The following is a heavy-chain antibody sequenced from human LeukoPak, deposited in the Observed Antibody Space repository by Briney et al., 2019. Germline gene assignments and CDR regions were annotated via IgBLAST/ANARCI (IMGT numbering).Heavy chain of an antibody. V-gene: IGHV4-39*01. Sequence: SETLSLTCTVSGGSISSSSYYWGWIRQPPGKGLEWIGSIYYSGSTYYNPSLKSRVTISVDTSKNQFSLKLSSVTAADTAVYYCARGTNPLVYWGQGTLVTVSS. CDR3: ARGTNPLVY. J-gene: IGHJ4*02. CDR2: IYYSGST. CDR1: GGSISSSSYY. D-gene: IGHD1-14*01.